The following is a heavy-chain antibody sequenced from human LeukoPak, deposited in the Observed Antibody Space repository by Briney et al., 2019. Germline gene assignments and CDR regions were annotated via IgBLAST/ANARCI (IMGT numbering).Heavy chain of an antibody. J-gene: IGHJ4*01. D-gene: IGHD3-16*02. CDR1: GLTFTFSTSG. V-gene: IGHV3-33*05. CDR3: AREGGTIEIWEFDY. CDR2: IQYDGSNK. Sequence: QPGRSLRLSCAASGLTFTFSTSGIHWVRQAPGKGLEWVAFIQYDGSNKYYADSVKGRCTTSRDNSKNTVYLQMNSLTGEDTAIYYCAREGGTIEIWEFDYWGHGTLVTVSS.